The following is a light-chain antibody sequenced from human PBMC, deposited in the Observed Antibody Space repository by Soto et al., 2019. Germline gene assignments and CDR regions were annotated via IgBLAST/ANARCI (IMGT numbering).Light chain of an antibody. CDR3: QQYGSSPWT. J-gene: IGKJ1*01. Sequence: EIVLTQSPCTLSLSPGERATLSCRASQSVSSNYLAWYQQKPGQAPRPLIYGASSRATGIPDRFSGSGAGTDFTLTISRLESEDFAVYYCQQYGSSPWTFGQGNKVEIK. V-gene: IGKV3-20*01. CDR1: QSVSSNY. CDR2: GAS.